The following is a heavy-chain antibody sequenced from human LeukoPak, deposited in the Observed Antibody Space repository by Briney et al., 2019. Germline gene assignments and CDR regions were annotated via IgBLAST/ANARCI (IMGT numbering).Heavy chain of an antibody. Sequence: GASVKVSCKASGYTFTGYYMQWVRQAPGQGLEWTGWINPNSGGTNYAQKFQGRVTMTRDTSISTAYMALSRLRSADTAVYYCARGVTMIVVDPDAFDIWGQGTMVTV. V-gene: IGHV1-2*02. D-gene: IGHD3-22*01. CDR3: ARGVTMIVVDPDAFDI. CDR2: INPNSGGT. CDR1: GYTFTGYY. J-gene: IGHJ3*02.